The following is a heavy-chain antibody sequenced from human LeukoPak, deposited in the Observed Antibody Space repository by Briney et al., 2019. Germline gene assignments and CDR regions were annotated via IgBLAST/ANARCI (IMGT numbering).Heavy chain of an antibody. J-gene: IGHJ4*02. V-gene: IGHV3-74*01. Sequence: GGSLRLSCGASGFTFSSYWMHWVRQAPGKGLVWISRINSDGSTTSYADSVKGRFTISRGNAKDTLYLQMNSLRAEDTAVYYCARGNYYGQDYWGQGTLVTVSS. D-gene: IGHD3-10*01. CDR3: ARGNYYGQDY. CDR2: INSDGSTT. CDR1: GFTFSSYW.